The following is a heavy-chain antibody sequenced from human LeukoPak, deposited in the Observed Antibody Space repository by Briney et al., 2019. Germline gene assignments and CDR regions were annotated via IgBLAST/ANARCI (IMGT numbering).Heavy chain of an antibody. D-gene: IGHD3-10*01. Sequence: SQTLSPTCTVSGGSVSSNSYFWGWIRQPPGKGLEWIGIIHYSGSIYCSPSLKSRLSISIDTSKNQFSLKLSSVTAADTAVYYCASQKTLVRGAIRLFDASDIWGQGTVVTVSS. CDR1: GGSVSSNSYF. CDR2: IHYSGSI. CDR3: ASQKTLVRGAIRLFDASDI. V-gene: IGHV4-39*01. J-gene: IGHJ3*02.